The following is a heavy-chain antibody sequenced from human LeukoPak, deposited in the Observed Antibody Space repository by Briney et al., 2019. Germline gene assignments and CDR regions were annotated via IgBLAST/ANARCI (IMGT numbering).Heavy chain of an antibody. CDR1: GFTFDDYA. CDR3: ARELISTTWRGNRSYFDL. D-gene: IGHD1-1*01. Sequence: PGRSLRLSCAASGFTFDDYAMHWVRQAPGKGLEWVSGISWNSGSIGYADSVKGRFTISRDNSKNTLYLQMNSLRAEDTAVYYCARELISTTWRGNRSYFDLWGRGTLVTVSS. CDR2: ISWNSGSI. V-gene: IGHV3-9*01. J-gene: IGHJ2*01.